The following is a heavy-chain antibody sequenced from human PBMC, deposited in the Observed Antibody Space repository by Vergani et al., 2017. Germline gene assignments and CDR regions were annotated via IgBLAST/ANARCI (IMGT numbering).Heavy chain of an antibody. Sequence: VQLVQSGAEVKKPGESLKISCKGSGYSFTSYWIGWVRQMPGKGLEWMGWINPNSGGTNYAQKFQGRVTMTRDTSISTAYMELSRLRSDDTAVYYCARDNGIAARGGMDYYYGMDVWGQGTTVTVSS. V-gene: IGHV1-2*02. CDR1: GYSFTSYW. D-gene: IGHD6-6*01. J-gene: IGHJ6*02. CDR3: ARDNGIAARGGMDYYYGMDV. CDR2: INPNSGGT.